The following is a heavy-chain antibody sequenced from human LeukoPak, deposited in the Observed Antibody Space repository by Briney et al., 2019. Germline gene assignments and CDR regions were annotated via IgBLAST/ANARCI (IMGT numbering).Heavy chain of an antibody. J-gene: IGHJ4*02. CDR1: GGSISSDY. V-gene: IGHV4-39*01. Sequence: SETLSLTCTVSGGSISSDYWGWIRQPPGKGLEWIGTIYYSGSTYYNPSLKSRVTISVDTSKNQLSLKLSSVTATDTAVYYCASPYDTGGYFDYWGQGTLVTVSS. CDR2: IYYSGST. D-gene: IGHD3-22*01. CDR3: ASPYDTGGYFDY.